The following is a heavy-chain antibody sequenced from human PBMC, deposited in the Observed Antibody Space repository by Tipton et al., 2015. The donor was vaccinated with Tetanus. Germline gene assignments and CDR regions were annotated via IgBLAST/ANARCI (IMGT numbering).Heavy chain of an antibody. J-gene: IGHJ2*01. CDR2: ISFSGNT. V-gene: IGHV4-61*08. CDR3: ASMTPVDWYFDL. CDR1: GASVSSGGYS. D-gene: IGHD4-23*01. Sequence: TLSLTCTVSGASVSSGGYSWSWIRPPPGEGLAWLGYISFSGNTRYNPSLKSRVTISVDTSKNQFSLKMGSVTAADTAVYYCASMTPVDWYFDLWGRGTLVTVSS.